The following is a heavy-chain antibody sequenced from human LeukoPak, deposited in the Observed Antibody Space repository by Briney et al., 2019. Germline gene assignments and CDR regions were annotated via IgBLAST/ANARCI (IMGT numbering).Heavy chain of an antibody. CDR3: IKDAGYSAYDSLDS. Sequence: PGGSQRLSCSASGFTFRRYAMHWVGQAPGKGLEYISGISSNGGNTDHADSVKGRFTISRDNSKSTLYLQMSSLRPEDTAAYYCIKDAGYSAYDSLDSWGQRSVGFVSS. CDR2: ISSNGGNT. CDR1: GFTFRRYA. V-gene: IGHV3-64D*06. D-gene: IGHD5-12*01. J-gene: IGHJ4*02.